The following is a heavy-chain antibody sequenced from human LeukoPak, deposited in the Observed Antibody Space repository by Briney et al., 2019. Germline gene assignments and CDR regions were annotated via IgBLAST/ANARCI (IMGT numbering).Heavy chain of an antibody. Sequence: PGGSLRLSCAASGFIFSSYSMSWVRQAPGKGLEWVSVITGSGGNTSYADSVKGRFTISKDNSKNTVYPQMSSLRVDDTAVYYCAKAASSSWSSYYYGMDVWGQGTTVTVSS. CDR2: ITGSGGNT. CDR1: GFIFSSYS. J-gene: IGHJ6*02. V-gene: IGHV3-23*01. D-gene: IGHD6-13*01. CDR3: AKAASSSWSSYYYGMDV.